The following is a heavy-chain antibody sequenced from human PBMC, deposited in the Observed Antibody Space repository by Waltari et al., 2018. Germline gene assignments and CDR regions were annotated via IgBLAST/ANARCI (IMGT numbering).Heavy chain of an antibody. CDR2: VRGDGKT. V-gene: IGHV4-4*02. Sequence: QLQLQESGPGLVKPSGTLSLICAVSGNSMSPSDYWRWVRQPPGKVLEWIGQVRGDGKTNYNPSYASRVTMSLETSTYHSALKLTSATAADTALYYCARDRGRGLYLDTWGQGTLVTVSP. J-gene: IGHJ4*02. CDR3: ARDRGRGLYLDT. D-gene: IGHD1-1*01. CDR1: GNSMSPSDY.